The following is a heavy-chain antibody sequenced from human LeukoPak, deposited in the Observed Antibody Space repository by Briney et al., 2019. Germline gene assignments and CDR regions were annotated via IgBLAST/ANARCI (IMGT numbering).Heavy chain of an antibody. Sequence: GGSLRLSCAVSGFTFNNYWMSWVRQAPGKGLEWVANIDQDGSEKSYVDSVKGRFTISRDNAKNSLYLQMNSLRAEDTAVYYCARVPDSSGYYYLYYYMDVWGKGTTVSISS. J-gene: IGHJ6*03. D-gene: IGHD3-22*01. CDR1: GFTFNNYW. CDR2: IDQDGSEK. V-gene: IGHV3-7*01. CDR3: ARVPDSSGYYYLYYYMDV.